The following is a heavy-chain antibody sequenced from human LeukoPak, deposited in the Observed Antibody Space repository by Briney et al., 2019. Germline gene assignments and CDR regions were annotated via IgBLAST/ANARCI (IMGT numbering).Heavy chain of an antibody. V-gene: IGHV7-4-1*02. D-gene: IGHD6-13*01. Sequence: GASVKVSCKDSGYTFTSYAMKWVRQAPGQELEWMGWINTNTGNPTYAQGFTGRFVFSLDTSVSTAYLQISSLKAEDTAVYYCAKDPAAHVRWGQGTLVTVSS. CDR1: GYTFTSYA. CDR2: INTNTGNP. CDR3: AKDPAAHVR. J-gene: IGHJ1*01.